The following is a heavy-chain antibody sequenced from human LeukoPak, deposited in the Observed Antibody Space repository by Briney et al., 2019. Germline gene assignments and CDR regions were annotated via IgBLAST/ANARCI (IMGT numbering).Heavy chain of an antibody. CDR1: RFTFSDYY. Sequence: PGGSLRLSCAASRFTFSDYYMSWIRQAPGKGLEWVSYISSGGSTRYYADSVKGRFTISRDNAKNSLYLQMNSLRAEDTAVYYCARVKGSWSKDYWGQGTLVTVSS. CDR3: ARVKGSWSKDY. V-gene: IGHV3-11*01. CDR2: ISSGGSTR. D-gene: IGHD3-10*01. J-gene: IGHJ4*02.